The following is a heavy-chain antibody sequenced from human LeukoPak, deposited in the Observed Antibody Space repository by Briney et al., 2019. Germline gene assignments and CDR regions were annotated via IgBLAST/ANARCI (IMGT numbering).Heavy chain of an antibody. CDR2: IWYDGSNK. J-gene: IGHJ4*02. Sequence: GGSLRLSCAASGFTFSIYGMHWFRQPPGKGLKWVAVIWYDGSNKYYADSVKGRFTIYRDNSKNTLYLKMNSLRAEDTAVYFCVKQKTEYDILTGYEYWGQGTLVTVSS. CDR1: GFTFSIYG. V-gene: IGHV3-33*01. D-gene: IGHD3-9*01. CDR3: VKQKTEYDILTGYEY.